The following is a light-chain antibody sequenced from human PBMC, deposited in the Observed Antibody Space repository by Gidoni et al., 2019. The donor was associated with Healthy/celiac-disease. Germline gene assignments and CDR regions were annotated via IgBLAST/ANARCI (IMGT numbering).Light chain of an antibody. V-gene: IGKV4-1*01. CDR2: WAS. Sequence: DIVMTQSPDSLAVSLGERATINCKSSQSVLYSSNNKNYLACYQQKPEQPPKLLICWASTRESGVPGRFGGSGSGTDFTLTISSLQAEDVAVYCCQQYYSTPSTFGPGTKVDIK. CDR1: QSVLYSSNNKNY. J-gene: IGKJ3*01. CDR3: QQYYSTPST.